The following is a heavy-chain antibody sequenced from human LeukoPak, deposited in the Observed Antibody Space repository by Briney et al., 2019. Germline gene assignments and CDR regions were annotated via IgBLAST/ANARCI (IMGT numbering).Heavy chain of an antibody. D-gene: IGHD2-2*01. CDR3: ARSFYCSSTSCSNDAFDI. J-gene: IGHJ3*02. V-gene: IGHV4-30-2*01. Sequence: SETLSLTCAVSGGSISSGGYYWSWIRQPPGKGLEWIGYIYHSGSTYYNPSLKSRVTISVDRSKNQFSLKLSSVTAADTAVYYCARSFYCSSTSCSNDAFDIWGQGTMVTVSS. CDR2: IYHSGST. CDR1: GGSISSGGYY.